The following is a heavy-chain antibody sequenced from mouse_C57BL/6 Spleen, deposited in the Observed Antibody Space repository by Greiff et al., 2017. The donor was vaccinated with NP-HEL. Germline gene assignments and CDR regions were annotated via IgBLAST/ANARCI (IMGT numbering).Heavy chain of an antibody. Sequence: EVQVVESGGGLVQPKGSLKLSCAASGFTFNTYAMHWVRQAPGKGLEWVGRIRSKSSNYATYYADSVKDRFTISRDDSQSMLYLQMNNLKTEDAAVCYCVGVYYDYDGEFAYWGQGTLVTVSA. V-gene: IGHV10-3*01. CDR1: GFTFNTYA. J-gene: IGHJ3*01. CDR3: VGVYYDYDGEFAY. CDR2: IRSKSSNYAT. D-gene: IGHD2-4*01.